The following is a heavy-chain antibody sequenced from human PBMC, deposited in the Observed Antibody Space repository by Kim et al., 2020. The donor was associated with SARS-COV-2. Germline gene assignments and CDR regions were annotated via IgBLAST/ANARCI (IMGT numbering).Heavy chain of an antibody. CDR3: TTDEIAARPTGPDAFDI. Sequence: VKGRFTISRDDSKNTLYLQMNSLKTEDTAVYYCTTDEIAARPTGPDAFDIWGQGTMVTVSS. J-gene: IGHJ3*02. D-gene: IGHD6-6*01. V-gene: IGHV3-15*01.